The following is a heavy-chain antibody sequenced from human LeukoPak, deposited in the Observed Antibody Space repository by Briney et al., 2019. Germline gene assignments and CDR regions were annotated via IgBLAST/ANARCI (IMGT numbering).Heavy chain of an antibody. CDR3: ARGKNRSKAGDH. V-gene: IGHV4-34*01. J-gene: IGHJ4*02. Sequence: SETLSLTCTVYDGSPAAFYCRCIRQPPGKGLEWIGEIHPSGIFYYNSSLVSRVTISIDTSKSQFSLRLTSVTATDTAFYYCARGKNRSKAGDHWGQGTLVTVSS. CDR2: IHPSGIF. CDR1: DGSPAAFY. D-gene: IGHD1-14*01.